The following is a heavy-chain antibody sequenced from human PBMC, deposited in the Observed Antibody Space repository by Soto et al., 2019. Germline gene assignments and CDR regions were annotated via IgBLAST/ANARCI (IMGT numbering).Heavy chain of an antibody. CDR1: GGSISSGDYY. CDR2: IYYSGST. CDR3: ARDLQYFDCLTLGFDI. V-gene: IGHV4-30-4*01. J-gene: IGHJ3*02. Sequence: SETLSLTCTVSGGSISSGDYYWSWIRQPPGKGLEWIGYIYYSGSTYYNPSLKSRVTISVDTSKNQFSLKLSSVTAADTAVYYCARDLQYFDCLTLGFDIWGQGTMVTVSS. D-gene: IGHD3-9*01.